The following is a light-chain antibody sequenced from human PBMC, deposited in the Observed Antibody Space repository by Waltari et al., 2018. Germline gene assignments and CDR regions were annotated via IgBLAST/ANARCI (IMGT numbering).Light chain of an antibody. CDR2: DTS. Sequence: IQRTQSPSPLSASAGDRATITCPASQTIFKSLNWYQPKPGKAPKILISDTSTLQSGVPSRFSGRGSGTEFTLTISRLQPEDFGTYYCQQSYTLPYTFGQGTKLDI. CDR3: QQSYTLPYT. J-gene: IGKJ2*01. CDR1: QTIFKS. V-gene: IGKV1-39*01.